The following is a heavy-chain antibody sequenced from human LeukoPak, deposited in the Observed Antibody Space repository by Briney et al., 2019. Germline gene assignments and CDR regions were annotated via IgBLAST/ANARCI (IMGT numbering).Heavy chain of an antibody. D-gene: IGHD3-3*01. CDR2: ISSSTTTI. V-gene: IGHV3-48*01. CDR3: ARTPYDFWSASYSYYFDY. J-gene: IGHJ4*02. CDR1: GFTVSSNS. Sequence: PGGSLRLSCTVSGFTVSSNSMSWVRQAPGKGLEWVSYISSSTTTIYYADSVKGRFTISRDNAKNSLYLQMNSLRAEDTAVFYCARTPYDFWSASYSYYFDYWGQGTLVTVSS.